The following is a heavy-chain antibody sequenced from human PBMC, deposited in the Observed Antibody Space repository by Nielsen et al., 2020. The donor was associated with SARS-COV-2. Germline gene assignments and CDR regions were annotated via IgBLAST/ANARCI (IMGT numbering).Heavy chain of an antibody. D-gene: IGHD6-13*01. CDR1: GGSISSSSYY. V-gene: IGHV4-39*01. CDR3: ARGAAAAHFYFDY. Sequence: SETLSLTCTVSGGSISSSSYYWGWIRQPPGKGLEWIGSIYYSGSTYYNPSLKSRVTISVDTSKNQFSLKLSSVTAADTAVYYCARGAAAAHFYFDYWGQGTLVTVSS. J-gene: IGHJ4*02. CDR2: IYYSGST.